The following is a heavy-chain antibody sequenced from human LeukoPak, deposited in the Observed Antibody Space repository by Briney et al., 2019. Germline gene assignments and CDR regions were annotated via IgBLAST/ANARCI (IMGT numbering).Heavy chain of an antibody. CDR2: ISFDGTDA. V-gene: IGHV3-30*04. J-gene: IGHJ5*02. CDR1: GFTFSSYA. CDR3: ARDRPSHWFDP. Sequence: GTSLRLSCAASGFTFSSYAIHWVRQAPGKGLEWVAVISFDGTDAFYADSVKGRFTISRDNAKNSLYLQMNSLRAEDTAVYYCARDRPSHWFDPWGQGTLVTVSS.